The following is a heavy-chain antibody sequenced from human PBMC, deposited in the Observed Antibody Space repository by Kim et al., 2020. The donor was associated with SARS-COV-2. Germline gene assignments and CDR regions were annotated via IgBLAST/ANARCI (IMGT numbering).Heavy chain of an antibody. CDR2: IIPIFGTA. Sequence: SVKVSCKASGGTFSSYAISWVRQAPGQGVEWMGGIIPIFGTANYAQKFQGRVTITADESTSTAYMELSSLRSEDTAVYYCAREIPRKKYGMDVWGQGTTVTVSS. J-gene: IGHJ6*02. CDR3: AREIPRKKYGMDV. V-gene: IGHV1-69*13. CDR1: GGTFSSYA.